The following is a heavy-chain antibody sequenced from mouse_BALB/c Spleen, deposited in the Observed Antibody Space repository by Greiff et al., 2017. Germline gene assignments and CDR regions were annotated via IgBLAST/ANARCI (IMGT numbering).Heavy chain of an antibody. J-gene: IGHJ1*01. CDR2: IWAGGST. CDR3: ARDRGNPYWYFDV. Sequence: QVQLKQSGPGLVAPSQSLSITCTVSGFSLTSYGVHWVRQPPGKGLEWLGVIWAGGSTNYNSALMSRLSISKDNSKSQVFLKMNSLQTDDTAMYYCARDRGNPYWYFDVWGAGTTVTVSS. CDR1: GFSLTSYG. D-gene: IGHD2-1*01. V-gene: IGHV2-9*02.